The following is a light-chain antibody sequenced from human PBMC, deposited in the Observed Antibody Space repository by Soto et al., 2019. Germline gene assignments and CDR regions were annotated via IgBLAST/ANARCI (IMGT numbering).Light chain of an antibody. CDR2: GAS. Sequence: IVLTQSPDTLSLSPGERATLSFRASQSVTTQLAWYQQKPGQAPRLLIDGASSRATGIPDRFSGSGSGTDFTLTISRLEPEDFAVYYCQQYGSSPLTFGGGTKVDIK. CDR3: QQYGSSPLT. CDR1: QSVTTQ. V-gene: IGKV3-20*01. J-gene: IGKJ4*01.